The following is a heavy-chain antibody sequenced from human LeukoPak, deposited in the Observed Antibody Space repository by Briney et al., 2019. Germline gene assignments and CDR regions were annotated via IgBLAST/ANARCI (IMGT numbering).Heavy chain of an antibody. V-gene: IGHV3-23*01. D-gene: IGHD3-22*01. CDR3: TTDPRYYDSSGYYYLVEAFDV. CDR2: ISGSGGST. Sequence: GGSLRLSCAASGFTFSSYGMSWVRQAPGKGLEWVSAISGSGGSTYYADSVKGRFTISRDNSKNTLYLQMNSLRAEDTAVYYCTTDPRYYDSSGYYYLVEAFDVWGQGTKVIVSS. J-gene: IGHJ3*01. CDR1: GFTFSSYG.